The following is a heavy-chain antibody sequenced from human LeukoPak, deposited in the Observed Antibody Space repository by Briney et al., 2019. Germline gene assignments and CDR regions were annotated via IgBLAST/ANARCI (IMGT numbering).Heavy chain of an antibody. V-gene: IGHV1-2*02. CDR3: ARGTGEGYSYGRYFFDY. D-gene: IGHD5-18*01. CDR1: GYTFTGYY. Sequence: ASVTVSCKASGYTFTGYYIHWVRQAPGQRLEWMGWINPNSGDTNYAQKFQGRVTMTRDTSISTAYQILSSLTSVDTAVFYCARGTGEGYSYGRYFFDYWGQGTLVTVSS. J-gene: IGHJ4*02. CDR2: INPNSGDT.